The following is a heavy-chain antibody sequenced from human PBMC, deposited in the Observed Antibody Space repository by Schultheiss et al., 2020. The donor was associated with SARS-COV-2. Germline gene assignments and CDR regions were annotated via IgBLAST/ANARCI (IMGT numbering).Heavy chain of an antibody. D-gene: IGHD2-2*01. CDR2: IKQDGSDE. J-gene: IGHJ4*02. CDR3: ARVVPAAPDY. CDR1: GFTFGDYA. Sequence: GGSLRLSCTASGFTFGDYAMSWVRQAPGKGLEWVANIKQDGSDEYYVDSVKGRFTISRDNAKNTLYLQMNSLRAEDTAVYYCARVVPAAPDYWGQGTLVTVSS. V-gene: IGHV3-7*01.